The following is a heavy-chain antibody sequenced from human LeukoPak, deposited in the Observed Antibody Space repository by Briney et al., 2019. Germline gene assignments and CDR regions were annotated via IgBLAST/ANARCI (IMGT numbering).Heavy chain of an antibody. CDR1: GFTFSTFA. CDR3: ARVNREWFGELSPPFDY. D-gene: IGHD3-10*01. CDR2: IFPSGGEI. V-gene: IGHV3-23*01. Sequence: GGSLRLSCAASGFTFSTFAMIWVRQPPGKVLEWVSSIFPSGGEIHYADSVRGRFTISRDNSKSTLYLQMNSLRAEDTAVYYCARVNREWFGELSPPFDYWGQGTLVTVSS. J-gene: IGHJ4*02.